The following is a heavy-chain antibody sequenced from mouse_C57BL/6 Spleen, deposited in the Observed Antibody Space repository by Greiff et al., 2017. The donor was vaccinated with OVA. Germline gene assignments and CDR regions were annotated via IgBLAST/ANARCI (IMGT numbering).Heavy chain of an antibody. D-gene: IGHD2-3*01. V-gene: IGHV1-55*01. CDR1: GYTFTSYW. J-gene: IGHJ3*01. Sequence: QVQLQQPGAELVKPGASVKMSCKASGYTFTSYWITWVKQRPGQGLEWIGDIYPGSGSTNYNEKFKSKATLTVDTSSSTAYMQLSSLTSEDSAVYYCAKGWDGYYDAWFAYWGQGTLVTVSA. CDR2: IYPGSGST. CDR3: AKGWDGYYDAWFAY.